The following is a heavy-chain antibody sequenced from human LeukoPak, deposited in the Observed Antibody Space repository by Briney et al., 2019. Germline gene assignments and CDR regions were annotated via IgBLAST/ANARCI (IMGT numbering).Heavy chain of an antibody. Sequence: PSETLSLTCTVSGGSIRSSYYYWGWIRQPPGKGLEWIGYIYYSGSTYYNPSLKSRVTISVDTSKNQFSLKLSSVTAADTAVYYCARGLRYFDWLLSYYFDYWGQGTLVTVSS. V-gene: IGHV4-31*03. CDR2: IYYSGST. J-gene: IGHJ4*02. CDR3: ARGLRYFDWLLSYYFDY. D-gene: IGHD3-9*01. CDR1: GGSIRSSYYY.